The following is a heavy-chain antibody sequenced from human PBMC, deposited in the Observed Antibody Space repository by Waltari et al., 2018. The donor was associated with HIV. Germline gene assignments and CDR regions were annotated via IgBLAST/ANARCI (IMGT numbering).Heavy chain of an antibody. Sequence: VQLQESGPGLVKPSETLSLTCSVSGYSIESGYYWGWTRQPPGKGLEWIGSSLHSGSTYYNPSLKSRLTISLDTSKNQVSLKLSSVTAADTAVYYCASGSRRGHSHGIDYWGQGTLVTVSS. J-gene: IGHJ4*02. D-gene: IGHD5-18*01. CDR1: GYSIESGYY. CDR3: ASGSRRGHSHGIDY. CDR2: SLHSGST. V-gene: IGHV4-38-2*01.